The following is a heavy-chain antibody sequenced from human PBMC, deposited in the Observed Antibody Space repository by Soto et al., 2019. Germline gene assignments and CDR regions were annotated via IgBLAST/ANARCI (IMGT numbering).Heavy chain of an antibody. D-gene: IGHD2-2*01. Sequence: QVQLVQSGAEVKKPGSSVKVSCKASGGTFSSYTISWVRQAPGQGLEWVGRIIPSLGIANYAQKVQGRVTITADKSTSTAYMELSSLKSEDRGVYYCAFQPYIVAVPYWGQGTLVTVSS. V-gene: IGHV1-69*02. CDR3: AFQPYIVAVPY. CDR1: GGTFSSYT. J-gene: IGHJ4*02. CDR2: IIPSLGIA.